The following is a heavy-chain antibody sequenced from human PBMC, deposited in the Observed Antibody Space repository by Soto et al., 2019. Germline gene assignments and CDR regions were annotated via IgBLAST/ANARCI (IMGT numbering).Heavy chain of an antibody. J-gene: IGHJ2*01. V-gene: IGHV3-23*01. CDR1: GFTFSGYA. CDR3: ARKVSVSTVRPDLWYFDL. CDR2: ISGGGDAT. D-gene: IGHD4-17*01. Sequence: EVQLLDSGGGLVQPGGSLRLSCAASGFTFSGYALTWVRQAPGKGLEWVSAISGGGDATFYADSVKGRFTISRDNSKNALYLQMNTLRPEDTAVYYCARKVSVSTVRPDLWYFDLWGRGTLVTVSS.